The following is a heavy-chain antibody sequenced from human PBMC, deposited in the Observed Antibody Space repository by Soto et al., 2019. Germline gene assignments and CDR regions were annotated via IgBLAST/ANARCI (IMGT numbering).Heavy chain of an antibody. J-gene: IGHJ6*02. Sequence: PGGSLRLSCAASEFTFSSYAMSWVRQAPGKGLEWVSAISGSGGSTYYADSVKGRFTISREKSKNTLYLQMNRLRAEDTAVYYCAKGSSWGGTYLLSSYYYGMDVWGQGTTVTV. CDR2: ISGSGGST. V-gene: IGHV3-23*01. CDR3: AKGSSWGGTYLLSSYYYGMDV. CDR1: EFTFSSYA. D-gene: IGHD6-13*01.